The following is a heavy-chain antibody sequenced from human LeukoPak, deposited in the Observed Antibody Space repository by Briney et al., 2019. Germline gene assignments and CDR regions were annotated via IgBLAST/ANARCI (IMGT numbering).Heavy chain of an antibody. V-gene: IGHV5-51*01. CDR3: ARRSSRSGFDY. Sequence: GESLKISCKVSGYSFTSYWIGWVRQMPGKGLEWMGIIYPGDSDIRYSPSFQGQVTISADKSISTAYLQWSSLKASDTAMYYCARRSSRSGFDYWGQGTLVTVSS. CDR2: IYPGDSDI. J-gene: IGHJ4*02. CDR1: GYSFTSYW.